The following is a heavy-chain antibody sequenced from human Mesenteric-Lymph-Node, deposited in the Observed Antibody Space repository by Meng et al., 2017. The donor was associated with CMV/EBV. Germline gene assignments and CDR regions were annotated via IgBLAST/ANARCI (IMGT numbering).Heavy chain of an antibody. V-gene: IGHV1-2*02. D-gene: IGHD6-13*01. CDR3: ARDRSSSWPTSFDY. Sequence: ASVKVSCKASGYTFTGYYMHWVRQAPGQGLEWMGWINPNSGGTNYAQKFQGRVTMTRDTSISTAYMELSRLRSDDTAVYYCARDRSSSWPTSFDYWGQGTLVTVSS. J-gene: IGHJ4*02. CDR1: GYTFTGYY. CDR2: INPNSGGT.